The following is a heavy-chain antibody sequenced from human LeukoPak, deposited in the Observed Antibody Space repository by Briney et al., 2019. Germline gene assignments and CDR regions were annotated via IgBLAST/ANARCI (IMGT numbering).Heavy chain of an antibody. CDR3: ARGYDFWSGYWYY. D-gene: IGHD3-3*01. CDR1: GGTFSSYA. J-gene: IGHJ4*02. V-gene: IGHV1-69*05. Sequence: SVKVSCKASGGTFSSYAISWVRQAPGRGLEWMGGIIPIFGTANYAQKLQGRVTITTDESTSTAYMELSSLRSEDTAVYYCARGYDFWSGYWYYWGQGTLVTVSS. CDR2: IIPIFGTA.